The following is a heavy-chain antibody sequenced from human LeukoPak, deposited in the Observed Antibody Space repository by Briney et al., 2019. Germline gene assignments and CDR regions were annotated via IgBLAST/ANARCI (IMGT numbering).Heavy chain of an antibody. CDR1: GYSFTTYR. CDR3: ARRRNSAWDFDY. V-gene: IGHV5-51*01. CDR2: IYPGDSDI. D-gene: IGHD6-19*01. Sequence: PGESLKISCRGSGYSFTTYRIGWVRLMPGKGLEWMGVIYPGDSDIRYSPSFLGQVTFSVDKSITTAYMQWSSLKASDTAMYYCARRRNSAWDFDYWGQGTLVTVSS. J-gene: IGHJ4*02.